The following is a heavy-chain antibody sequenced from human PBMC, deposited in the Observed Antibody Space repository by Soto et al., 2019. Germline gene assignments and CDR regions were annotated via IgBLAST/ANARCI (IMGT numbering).Heavy chain of an antibody. Sequence: SETLSLTCTVSGGSIRASYWSWIRQPAGKGLEWIGRIYSTGSTNYNPSFRSRVTMSVDTSKDQFSLKLSSVTAADTAVYYCAKDEYYDSNTWFDPWGQGTLVTVSS. CDR2: IYSTGST. CDR3: AKDEYYDSNTWFDP. D-gene: IGHD3-22*01. J-gene: IGHJ5*02. CDR1: GGSIRASY. V-gene: IGHV4-4*07.